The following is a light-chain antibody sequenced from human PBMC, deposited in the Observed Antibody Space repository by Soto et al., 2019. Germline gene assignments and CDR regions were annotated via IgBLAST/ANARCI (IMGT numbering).Light chain of an antibody. CDR3: QHYDSSPLP. V-gene: IGKV3-20*01. J-gene: IGKJ4*01. CDR1: QRISSSY. CDR2: GAS. Sequence: EIVLTQSPGTLSLSPGDRVTLSCRASQRISSSYLAWYQQRPGQAPRLLIYGASSRATGIPDRFSGSGSGTDFTHTISRLEPEDFAVYYCQHYDSSPLPFGGGTRVEI.